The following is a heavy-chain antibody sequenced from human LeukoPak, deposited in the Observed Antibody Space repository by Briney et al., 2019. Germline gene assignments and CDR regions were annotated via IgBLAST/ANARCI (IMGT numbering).Heavy chain of an antibody. Sequence: ASVKVSCKASGYTFTSYGISWVRQAPGQGLEWMGGIIPILGIANYAQKFQGRVTITADKSTNTSYMELSSLRSEDTAVYYCARDFLYSDDFWSGSYFEYWGQGTLVTVSS. D-gene: IGHD3-3*01. V-gene: IGHV1-69*10. CDR1: GYTFTSYG. CDR2: IIPILGIA. CDR3: ARDFLYSDDFWSGSYFEY. J-gene: IGHJ4*02.